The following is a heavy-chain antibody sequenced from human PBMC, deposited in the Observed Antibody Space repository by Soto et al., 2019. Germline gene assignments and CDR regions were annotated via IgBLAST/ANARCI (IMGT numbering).Heavy chain of an antibody. CDR3: ALVPLFDY. Sequence: PGGSLRLSCAASGFTFSSYGMHWVRQAPGKGLEWVAVIWYDGSNKYYADSVKGRFTISRDNSKNTLYLQMNSLRAEDTAVCYCALVPLFDYWGQGTLVTSPQ. D-gene: IGHD2-8*02. CDR1: GFTFSSYG. V-gene: IGHV3-33*01. CDR2: IWYDGSNK. J-gene: IGHJ4*02.